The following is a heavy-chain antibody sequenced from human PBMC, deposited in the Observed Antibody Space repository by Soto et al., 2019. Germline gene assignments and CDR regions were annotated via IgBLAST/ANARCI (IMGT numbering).Heavy chain of an antibody. CDR2: ISARGGSS. CDR1: GFYFNSYA. D-gene: IGHD5-12*01. CDR3: AKGALEYSASVDH. Sequence: EVQRLESGGGLVLPGGSLRLACAASGFYFNSYAMVWVRQAPGKGLEWVSVISARGGSSYFSDSVKGRFTISRDNSKNVLSLATNNMIADDTATYFCAKGALEYSASVDHWCQGTLVLVSS. V-gene: IGHV3-23*01. J-gene: IGHJ4*02.